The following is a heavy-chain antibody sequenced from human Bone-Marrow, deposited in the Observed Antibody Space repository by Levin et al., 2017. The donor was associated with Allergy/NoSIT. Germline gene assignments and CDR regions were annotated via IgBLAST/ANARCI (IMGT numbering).Heavy chain of an antibody. J-gene: IGHJ4*02. CDR2: IYSGGQT. Sequence: RPGGSLRLSCAASGFTVSNNYMSWVRQAPGKGLEGVSVIYSGGQTHYADSVRGRFTISRDSSNNTLYLQMNSLRAEDTAMYYCARAPSPGANWGQGTLVTVSS. CDR1: GFTVSNNY. CDR3: ARAPSPGAN. D-gene: IGHD2-8*02. V-gene: IGHV3-53*01.